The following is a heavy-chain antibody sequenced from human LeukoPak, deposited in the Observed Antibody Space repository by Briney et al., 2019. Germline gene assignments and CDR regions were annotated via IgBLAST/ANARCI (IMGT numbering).Heavy chain of an antibody. V-gene: IGHV3-21*01. CDR1: GFTFSSYS. D-gene: IGHD5-12*01. CDR2: ISSSSSYI. Sequence: GGSLRLSCAASGFTFSSYSMNWVRQAPGKGLEWVSSISSSSSYIYYADSVKGRFTISRDNANNSLYLQMNSLRAEDTAVYYCPRITGYVVAFDIWRQGAMVTVSS. CDR3: PRITGYVVAFDI. J-gene: IGHJ3*02.